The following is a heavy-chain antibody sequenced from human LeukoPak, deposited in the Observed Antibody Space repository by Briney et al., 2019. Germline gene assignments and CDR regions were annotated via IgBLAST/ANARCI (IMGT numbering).Heavy chain of an antibody. V-gene: IGHV3-30*04. CDR1: GFTFSSYA. CDR3: ARPPGIVVVPAAIGAFDI. CDR2: ISYDGSNK. D-gene: IGHD2-2*02. J-gene: IGHJ3*02. Sequence: GGSLRLSCAASGFTFSSYAMHWVRQAPGKGLEWVAVISYDGSNKYYADSVKGRFTIPRDNSKNTLYLQMNSLRAEDTAVYYCARPPGIVVVPAAIGAFDIWGQGTMVTVSS.